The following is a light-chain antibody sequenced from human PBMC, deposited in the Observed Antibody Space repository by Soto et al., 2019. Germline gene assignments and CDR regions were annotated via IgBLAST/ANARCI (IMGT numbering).Light chain of an antibody. CDR3: QQRSNCPSIP. V-gene: IGKV3-11*01. CDR2: DAS. Sequence: EIVLTQSPSTLSLSPGERATLSCRASQSVSSYLALYQQKPGQAPRLLIYDASNSATGIPARFSGSGSGPDFTLTITSLEPEDFAVYYCQQRSNCPSIPSGQGTRLEIK. CDR1: QSVSSY. J-gene: IGKJ5*01.